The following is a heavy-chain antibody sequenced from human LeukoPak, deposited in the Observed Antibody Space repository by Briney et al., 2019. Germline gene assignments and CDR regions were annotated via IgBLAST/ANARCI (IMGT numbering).Heavy chain of an antibody. CDR1: GGSISSSNW. Sequence: SETLSLTCAVSGGSISSSNWWSWVRQPPGKGLEWIGEIYHSGSTNYNPSLKSRVTISVDKSKNQFSLKLSSVTAADTAVYYCARGRGSPYYGSGSYYSQGFDYWGQGTLVTVSS. CDR2: IYHSGST. CDR3: ARGRGSPYYGSGSYYSQGFDY. V-gene: IGHV4-4*02. J-gene: IGHJ4*02. D-gene: IGHD3-10*01.